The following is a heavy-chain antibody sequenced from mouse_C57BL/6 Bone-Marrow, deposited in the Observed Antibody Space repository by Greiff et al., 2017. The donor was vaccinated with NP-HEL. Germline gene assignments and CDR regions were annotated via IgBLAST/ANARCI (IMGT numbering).Heavy chain of an antibody. CDR2: ISYDGSN. Sequence: EVHLVESGPGLVKPSQSLSLTCSVTGYSITSGYYWNWIRQSPGNKLEWMGYISYDGSNNYKPSLKNRISITRDTSKNQFFLKLHSVTTEDTATYYCARGYDYDDYWGQGTTLTVSS. V-gene: IGHV3-6*01. D-gene: IGHD2-4*01. CDR1: GYSITSGYY. CDR3: ARGYDYDDY. J-gene: IGHJ2*01.